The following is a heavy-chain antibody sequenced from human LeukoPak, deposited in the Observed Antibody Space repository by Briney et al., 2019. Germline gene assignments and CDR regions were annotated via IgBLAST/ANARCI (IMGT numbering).Heavy chain of an antibody. Sequence: ASVKVSCKASGYTFTGYYMHWVRQAPGQGLEWMGWINPNSGGTNYAQKFQGRVTMTRGTSISTAYMELSRLRSDDTAVYYCARDGGYDYVWGSYPIDAFDIWGQGTMVTVSS. V-gene: IGHV1-2*02. J-gene: IGHJ3*02. CDR2: INPNSGGT. CDR1: GYTFTGYY. D-gene: IGHD3-16*01. CDR3: ARDGGYDYVWGSYPIDAFDI.